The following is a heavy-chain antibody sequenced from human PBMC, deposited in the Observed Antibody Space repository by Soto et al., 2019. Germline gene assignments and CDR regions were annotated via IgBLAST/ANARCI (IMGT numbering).Heavy chain of an antibody. J-gene: IGHJ4*02. V-gene: IGHV1-2*02. Sequence: GASVKVSCKTSGYTFSGHYIHWVRQAPQQGPEWMGEIGPESGATRYAEKFRGRVTMTMDTSITTVYMELRNLSPDDTAVYYCGRGRSGKILIFYWGQGTPVTVSS. CDR3: GRGRSGKILIFY. D-gene: IGHD1-26*01. CDR1: GYTFSGHY. CDR2: IGPESGAT.